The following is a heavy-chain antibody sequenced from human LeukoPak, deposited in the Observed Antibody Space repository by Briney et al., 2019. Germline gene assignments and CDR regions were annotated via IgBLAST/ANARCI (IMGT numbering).Heavy chain of an antibody. CDR3: ARDFGSGSYWYYYYYGMDV. V-gene: IGHV3-23*01. D-gene: IGHD3-10*01. CDR1: GFTFSSYA. J-gene: IGHJ6*02. CDR2: ISGTGGRT. Sequence: GGSLRLSCAASGFTFSSYAMSWVRQAPGKGLEWVSAISGTGGRTYYADSVKGRFTISRDNSKNTLYLQMNSLRAEDTAVYYCARDFGSGSYWYYYYYGMDVWGQGTTVTVSS.